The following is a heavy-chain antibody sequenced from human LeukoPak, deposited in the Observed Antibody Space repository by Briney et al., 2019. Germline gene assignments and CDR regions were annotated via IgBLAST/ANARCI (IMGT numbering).Heavy chain of an antibody. V-gene: IGHV3-30-3*01. CDR2: ISYDGSNK. D-gene: IGHD2-15*01. Sequence: PGGSLRLSCAASGFTFSSYAMHWVRQAPGKGLEWVAVISYDGSNKYYADSVKGRFTISRDNSKNTLYLQTNSLRAEDTAVYYCARDACSGGSCYSGHAFDIWGQGTMVTVSS. CDR3: ARDACSGGSCYSGHAFDI. CDR1: GFTFSSYA. J-gene: IGHJ3*02.